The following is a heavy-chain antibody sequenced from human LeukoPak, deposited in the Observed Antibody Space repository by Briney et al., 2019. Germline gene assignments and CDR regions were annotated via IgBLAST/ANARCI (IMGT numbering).Heavy chain of an antibody. Sequence: GGSLRLSCAASGFTFSSYSMNWVRQAPGKGLEWVSSISSSSYIYYADSVKGRFTISRDNAKNSLYLQMNSLRAEDTAVYYCARSSYVDTAMVPYYFDYWGQGTLVTVSS. J-gene: IGHJ4*02. D-gene: IGHD5-18*01. CDR3: ARSSYVDTAMVPYYFDY. CDR1: GFTFSSYS. CDR2: ISSSSYI. V-gene: IGHV3-21*01.